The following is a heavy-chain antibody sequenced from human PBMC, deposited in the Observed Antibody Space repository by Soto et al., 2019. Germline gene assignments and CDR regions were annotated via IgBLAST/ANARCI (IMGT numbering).Heavy chain of an antibody. CDR2: ISYDGSNK. V-gene: IGHV3-30*18. D-gene: IGHD3-10*01. Sequence: QVQLVESGGGVVQPGRSLRLSCAASGFTFSSYGMHWVRQAPGKGLEWVAVISYDGSNKYYADSVKGRFTVSRDNSKNTLYLQMNSLSAEDTAVYYCAKDPFGSGVGWFDPWGQGTLVTVSS. CDR1: GFTFSSYG. J-gene: IGHJ5*02. CDR3: AKDPFGSGVGWFDP.